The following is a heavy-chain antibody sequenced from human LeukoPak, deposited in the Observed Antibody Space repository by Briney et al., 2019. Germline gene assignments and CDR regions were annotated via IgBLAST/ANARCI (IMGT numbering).Heavy chain of an antibody. D-gene: IGHD3-10*01. J-gene: IGHJ4*02. CDR3: ARELCFGGRGARTTDFDY. CDR2: ISSLSGTI. CDR1: GFTFSSYS. V-gene: IGHV3-48*04. Sequence: GGSLRLSCAASGFTFSSYSMNWVRQAPGKGLEWVSYISSLSGTIYYADSVKGRFTISRDNAKNSLYLQMNSLRAEDTAVYYCARELCFGGRGARTTDFDYWGQGTLVTVSS.